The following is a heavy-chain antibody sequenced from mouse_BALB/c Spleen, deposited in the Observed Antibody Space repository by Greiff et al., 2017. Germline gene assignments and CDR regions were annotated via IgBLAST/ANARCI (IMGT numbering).Heavy chain of an antibody. D-gene: IGHD4-1*01. CDR2: ISSGGGST. V-gene: IGHV5-12-1*01. CDR3: ARHWDGYYAMDY. J-gene: IGHJ4*01. Sequence: DVHLVESGGGLVKPGGSLKLSCAASGFAFSSYDMSWVRQTPEKRLEWVAYISSGGGSTYYPDTVKGRFTISRDNAKNTLYLQMSSLKSEDTAMYYCARHWDGYYAMDYWGQGTAVTVSS. CDR1: GFAFSSYD.